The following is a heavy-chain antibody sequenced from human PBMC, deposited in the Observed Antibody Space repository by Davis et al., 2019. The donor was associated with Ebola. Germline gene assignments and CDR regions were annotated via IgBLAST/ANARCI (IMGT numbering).Heavy chain of an antibody. D-gene: IGHD5-24*01. V-gene: IGHV3-53*01. J-gene: IGHJ4*02. Sequence: LSLTCSASGFTVSNFYMRWVRQTPGKGLAWVSVFYVGGATYYAGSVRGRFTISRDESKNTRNLQMTTLRADDTAVYFCARGDGYNFWDFWGQGTLVTVSS. CDR2: FYVGGAT. CDR3: ARGDGYNFWDF. CDR1: GFTVSNFY.